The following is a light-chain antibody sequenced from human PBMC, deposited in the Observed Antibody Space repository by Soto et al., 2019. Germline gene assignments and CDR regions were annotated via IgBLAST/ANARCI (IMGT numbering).Light chain of an antibody. Sequence: EIVLTQSPGTLSLSPGEGATLSCRASQSVTSNYLAWYQQKPGQAPRLLIYGASSRAIDIPHRFSGSGSGTDFTLTINRLEPEDFAVYYCQQYGSSPRTFGQGTKVEIK. CDR1: QSVTSNY. CDR2: GAS. V-gene: IGKV3-20*01. J-gene: IGKJ1*01. CDR3: QQYGSSPRT.